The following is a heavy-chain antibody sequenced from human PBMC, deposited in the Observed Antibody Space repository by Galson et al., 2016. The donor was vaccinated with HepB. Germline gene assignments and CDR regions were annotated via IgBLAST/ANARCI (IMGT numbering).Heavy chain of an antibody. V-gene: IGHV3-48*03. CDR1: RFNFYRHE. D-gene: IGHD3-10*01. CDR3: ASSDASGPDY. CDR2: ISSSGDII. Sequence: SLRLSCAASRFNFYRHEMNWVRQTPGKGLEWISYISSSGDIISYADSVKGRFTVSRDNAENSLYLLMDTLRLEDTAVYYCASSDASGPDYWGQGTLVTVSS. J-gene: IGHJ4*02.